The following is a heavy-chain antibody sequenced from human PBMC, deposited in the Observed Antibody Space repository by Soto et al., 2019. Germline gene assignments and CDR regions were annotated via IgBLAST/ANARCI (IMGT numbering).Heavy chain of an antibody. J-gene: IGHJ6*02. V-gene: IGHV3-30-3*01. Sequence: GGSLRLSCAASGFTFSSYAMHWVRQAPGKGLEWVAVISYEGSNKYYADSVKGRFTISRDNSKNTLYLQMNSLRAEDTAVYYCARVPGGQLWLRYYYYGMDVWGQGTTVTVSS. CDR1: GFTFSSYA. CDR3: ARVPGGQLWLRYYYYGMDV. CDR2: ISYEGSNK. D-gene: IGHD5-18*01.